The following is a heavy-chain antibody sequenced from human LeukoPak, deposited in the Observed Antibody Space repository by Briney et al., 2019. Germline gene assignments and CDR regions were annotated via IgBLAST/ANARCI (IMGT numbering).Heavy chain of an antibody. CDR2: INWNGGST. CDR3: ARALAVADAYYFDY. CDR1: GFTFSNFA. V-gene: IGHV3-20*04. Sequence: GGSLRLSCAASGFTFSNFAMSWVRQAPGKGLEWVSGINWNGGSTGYADSVKGRFTISRDNAKNSLYLQMNSLRAEDTALYYCARALAVADAYYFDYWGQGTLVTVSS. J-gene: IGHJ4*02. D-gene: IGHD6-19*01.